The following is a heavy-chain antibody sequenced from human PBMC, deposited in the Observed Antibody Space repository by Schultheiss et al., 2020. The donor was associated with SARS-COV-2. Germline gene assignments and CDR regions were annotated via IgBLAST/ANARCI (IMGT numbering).Heavy chain of an antibody. CDR2: ISGSGGST. V-gene: IGHV3-23*01. J-gene: IGHJ6*02. Sequence: GGSLRLSCAASGFTFSSYWMHWVRQAPGKGLEWVSAISGSGGSTYYADSVKGRFTISRDNSKNTLYLQMNSLRAEDTAVYYCARAGEGRYYYYGMDVWGQGTTVTVSS. D-gene: IGHD3-16*01. CDR1: GFTFSSYW. CDR3: ARAGEGRYYYYGMDV.